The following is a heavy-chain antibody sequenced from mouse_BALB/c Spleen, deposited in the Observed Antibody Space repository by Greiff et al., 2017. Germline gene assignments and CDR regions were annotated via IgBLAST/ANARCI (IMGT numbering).Heavy chain of an antibody. CDR1: GFAFSSYD. V-gene: IGHV5-12-1*01. J-gene: IGHJ3*01. Sequence: VQLKQSGGGLVKPGGSLKLSCAASGFAFSSYDMSWVRQTPEKRLEWVAYISSGGGSTYYPDTVKGRFTISRDNAKNTLYLQMSSLKSEDTAMYYCARRLPPFAYWGQGTLVTVSA. CDR3: ARRLPPFAY. D-gene: IGHD2-2*01. CDR2: ISSGGGST.